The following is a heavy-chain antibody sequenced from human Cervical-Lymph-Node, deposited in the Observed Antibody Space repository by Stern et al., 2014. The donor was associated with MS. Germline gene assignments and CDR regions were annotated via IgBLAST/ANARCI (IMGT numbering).Heavy chain of an antibody. CDR3: AKVYGSGPFDY. J-gene: IGHJ4*02. V-gene: IGHV3-23*01. D-gene: IGHD6-19*01. CDR2: MSGMDGST. Sequence: EVQLLESGGTLVQPGGFLRLSCAASGFTFSSYAMSWVRQAPGKGLEWVSVMSGMDGSTFYADSVKGRFTISRDNSKNTLFLQMNSLRAEDTAVYYCAKVYGSGPFDYWGQGTLVTVSS. CDR1: GFTFSSYA.